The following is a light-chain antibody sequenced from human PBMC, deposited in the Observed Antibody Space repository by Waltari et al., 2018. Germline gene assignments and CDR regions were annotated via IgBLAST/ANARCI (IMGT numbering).Light chain of an antibody. V-gene: IGKV1-5*03. Sequence: DIQMNQSPSTLSASVGDRVTITCRASESVSDNLAWYQQKPGEAPKLLIYKASSLESGVPSRFSGSGSGTVFTLTISGLQPEDFASYYCQQYHTYMPATFGQGTKLEIK. CDR3: QQYHTYMPAT. CDR2: KAS. CDR1: ESVSDN. J-gene: IGKJ2*01.